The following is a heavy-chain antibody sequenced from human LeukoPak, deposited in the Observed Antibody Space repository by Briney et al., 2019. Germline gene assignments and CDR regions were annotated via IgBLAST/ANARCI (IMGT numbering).Heavy chain of an antibody. J-gene: IGHJ4*02. CDR2: INTSGDKT. V-gene: IGHV3-64D*06. Sequence: PGGSLRLSCSGSGFTFSTYAIHWVRQAPGKGPEYVSLINTSGDKTYYADSVKGRFTISRDNSKNTVSLQMGSLRDEDTATYYCVKDLYKGETSTWYYFDYWGQGTLVTVSS. D-gene: IGHD6-13*01. CDR3: VKDLYKGETSTWYYFDY. CDR1: GFTFSTYA.